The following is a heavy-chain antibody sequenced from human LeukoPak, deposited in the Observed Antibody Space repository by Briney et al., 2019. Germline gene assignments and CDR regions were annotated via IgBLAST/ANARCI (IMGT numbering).Heavy chain of an antibody. Sequence: SETLSLTCSFSGGSNSTDYWNWIRQPAGKGLEWIGRSYTNRRNDYNPSLKSRVTISVDKSKNQFSLKLSSVTAADTAVYYCARSNYDSSGYYSKWGQGTLVTVSS. CDR1: GGSNSTDY. CDR3: ARSNYDSSGYYSK. D-gene: IGHD3-22*01. CDR2: SYTNRRN. J-gene: IGHJ4*02. V-gene: IGHV4-4*07.